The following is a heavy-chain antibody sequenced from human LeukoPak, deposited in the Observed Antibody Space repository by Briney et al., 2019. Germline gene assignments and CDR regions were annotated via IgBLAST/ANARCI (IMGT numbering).Heavy chain of an antibody. CDR1: GFTFSSYW. Sequence: GGSLRLSCAASGFTFSSYWMHWVRQAPGKGLVWVSRINNDGSSTVYADSVKGRFTISRDNAKNTLYLQMNSLRAEDTAVYYCAREQYQLLLMGRNAFDIWGQGTMVTVSS. CDR2: INNDGSST. V-gene: IGHV3-74*01. CDR3: AREQYQLLLMGRNAFDI. D-gene: IGHD2-2*01. J-gene: IGHJ3*02.